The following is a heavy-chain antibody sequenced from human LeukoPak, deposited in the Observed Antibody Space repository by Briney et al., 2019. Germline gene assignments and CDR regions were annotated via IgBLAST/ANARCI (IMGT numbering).Heavy chain of an antibody. J-gene: IGHJ4*02. CDR3: ARPAWELLLGYFDY. CDR1: GFTFSSYS. Sequence: GGSLRLSCAASGFTFSSYSMNWVRQAPGKGLEWVSSISSSSSYIYYADSVKGRFTISRDNAKNSLYLQMNSLRAEDTAVYYCARPAWELLLGYFDYWGQGTLVTVSS. CDR2: ISSSSSYI. V-gene: IGHV3-21*01. D-gene: IGHD1-26*01.